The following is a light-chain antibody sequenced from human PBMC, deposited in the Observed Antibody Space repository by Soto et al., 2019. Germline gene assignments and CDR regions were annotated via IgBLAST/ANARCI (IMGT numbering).Light chain of an antibody. CDR3: QQYNSYSRT. Sequence: DIQMTQSPSTLSASVVDRGTITCRASQSISSWLAWYQQKPGKAPKLLIYDASSLESGVPSRFSGSGSGTEFTLTISSLQPDDFATYYCQQYNSYSRTFGQGTKVDIK. CDR2: DAS. J-gene: IGKJ1*01. CDR1: QSISSW. V-gene: IGKV1-5*01.